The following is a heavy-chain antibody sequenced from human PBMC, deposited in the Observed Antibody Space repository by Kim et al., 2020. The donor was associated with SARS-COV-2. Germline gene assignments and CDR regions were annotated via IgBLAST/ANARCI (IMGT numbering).Heavy chain of an antibody. J-gene: IGHJ3*02. CDR1: GYTLTELS. CDR2: FYPEDGET. CDR3: ATVAYSSSWYDAFDI. V-gene: IGHV1-24*01. D-gene: IGHD6-13*01. Sequence: ASVKVSCKVSGYTLTELSMHWVRQAPGKGLEWMGGFYPEDGETIYAQKFQGRVTMTEDTYTDTAYMELSSLRSEDTAVYYCATVAYSSSWYDAFDIWGQGTMFTVSS.